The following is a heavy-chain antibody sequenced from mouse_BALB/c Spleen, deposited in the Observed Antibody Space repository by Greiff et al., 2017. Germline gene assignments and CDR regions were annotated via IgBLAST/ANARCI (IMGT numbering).Heavy chain of an antibody. CDR1: GYTFSSYW. CDR2: ILPGSGST. D-gene: IGHD2-10*02. J-gene: IGHJ3*01. Sequence: QVQLQQSGAELMKPGASVKISCKATGYTFSSYWIEWVKQRPGHGLEWIGEILPGSGSTNYNEKFKGKATFTADTSSNTAYMQLSSLTSEDSAVYYCAREGYGKAWFAYWGQGTLVTVSA. V-gene: IGHV1-9*01. CDR3: AREGYGKAWFAY.